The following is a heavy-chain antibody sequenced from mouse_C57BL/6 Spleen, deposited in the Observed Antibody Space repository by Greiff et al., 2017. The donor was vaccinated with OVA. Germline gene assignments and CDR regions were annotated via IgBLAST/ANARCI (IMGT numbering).Heavy chain of an antibody. D-gene: IGHD2-2*01. CDR1: GYTFTSFW. CDR2: IDPSDSYT. V-gene: IGHV1-59*01. CDR3: ARRDGYGAMDY. J-gene: IGHJ4*01. Sequence: VKLQQPGAELVRPGTSVKLSCKASGYTFTSFWMHWVKQRPGQGLEWIGVIDPSDSYTNYNQKFKGKATLTVDTSSSTAYMQLSSLTSEDSAVYYCARRDGYGAMDYRGQGTSVTVAS.